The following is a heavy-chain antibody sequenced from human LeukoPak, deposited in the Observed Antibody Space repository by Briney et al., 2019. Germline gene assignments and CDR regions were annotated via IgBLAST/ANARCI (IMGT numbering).Heavy chain of an antibody. J-gene: IGHJ4*02. CDR1: GGTFSSYA. Sequence: SVKVSCKASGGTFSSYAISWVRQAPGQGLEWMGGIIPIFGTANYAQKFQGRVTITADKSTSTAYMELSSLRSEDTAVYYCARDYYDSSGYYSQYYFDYWGQGTLVTVSS. CDR3: ARDYYDSSGYYSQYYFDY. V-gene: IGHV1-69*06. D-gene: IGHD3-22*01. CDR2: IIPIFGTA.